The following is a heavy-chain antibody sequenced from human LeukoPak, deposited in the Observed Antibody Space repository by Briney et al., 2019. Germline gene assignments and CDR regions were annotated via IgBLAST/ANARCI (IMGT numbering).Heavy chain of an antibody. CDR3: AKGTEWELLHYFDY. V-gene: IGHV3-23*01. J-gene: IGHJ4*02. D-gene: IGHD1-26*01. CDR2: ISGSGGST. Sequence: GGSLRLSCAASGFTFSSYAMSWVRQAPGKGLEWVSAISGSGGSTYYADSVKGRFTISRDNSKNTPYLQMNSLRAEDTAVYYCAKGTEWELLHYFDYWGQGTLVTVSS. CDR1: GFTFSSYA.